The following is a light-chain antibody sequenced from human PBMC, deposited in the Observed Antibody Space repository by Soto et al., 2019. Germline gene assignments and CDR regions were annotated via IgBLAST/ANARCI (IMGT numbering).Light chain of an antibody. J-gene: IGKJ1*01. V-gene: IGKV3-20*01. CDR2: GAS. CDR1: QSVSSNY. Sequence: EIVLTQSPGTLSLSPGERATVSCRSSQSVSSNYLAWYQQKPGQAPRLLIYGASTRATGIPDRFSGSGSGTDFTLTISRLEPEDSAVYYCQQYGSSPTWTFGQGTKVDIK. CDR3: QQYGSSPTWT.